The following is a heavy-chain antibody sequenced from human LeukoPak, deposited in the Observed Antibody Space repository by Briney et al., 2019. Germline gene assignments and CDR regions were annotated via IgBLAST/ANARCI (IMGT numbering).Heavy chain of an antibody. J-gene: IGHJ4*02. D-gene: IGHD3-10*01. V-gene: IGHV5-51*01. CDR2: IYPGDSDT. CDR3: ARLPYYYGSGSYYWFDY. Sequence: GESLKISCKGSGYSFTSYWIGWVRQMPGKGLEWMGIIYPGDSDTGYSPSFQGQVTISADKSISTAYLQWSSLKASDTAMYYCARLPYYYGSGSYYWFDYWGQGTLVTVSS. CDR1: GYSFTSYW.